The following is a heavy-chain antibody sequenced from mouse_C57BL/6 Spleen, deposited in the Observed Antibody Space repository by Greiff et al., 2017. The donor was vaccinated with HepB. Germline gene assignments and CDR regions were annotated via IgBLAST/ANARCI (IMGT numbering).Heavy chain of an antibody. Sequence: QVQLKQSGAELARPGASVKLSCKASGYTFTSYGISWVKQRTGQGLEWIGEIYPRSGNTYYNEKFKAKATLTADKSSSTAYMELRSLTSEDSAVYFCARKDYSMDYWGQGTSVTVSS. CDR2: IYPRSGNT. CDR1: GYTFTSYG. CDR3: ARKDYSMDY. V-gene: IGHV1-81*01. J-gene: IGHJ4*01.